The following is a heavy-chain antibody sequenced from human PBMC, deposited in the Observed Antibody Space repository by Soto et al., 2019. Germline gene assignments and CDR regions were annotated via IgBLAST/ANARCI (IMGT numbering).Heavy chain of an antibody. J-gene: IGHJ2*01. CDR3: ARIHLGRDKYFDL. V-gene: IGHV3-72*01. CDR1: GFTFSDNY. D-gene: IGHD7-27*01. Sequence: EVQLEESGGGLVQPGGSLRLSCAASGFTFSDNYMDWVRQAPGKGLEWFGRIRNKANSYSIDYAAYVKGRFSISRYDSNNSLFLQMNSLKTEDTAMYFCARIHLGRDKYFDLWGRGTLVTVSS. CDR2: IRNKANSYSI.